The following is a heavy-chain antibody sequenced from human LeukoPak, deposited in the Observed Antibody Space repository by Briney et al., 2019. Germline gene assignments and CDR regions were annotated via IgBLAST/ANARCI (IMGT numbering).Heavy chain of an antibody. V-gene: IGHV4-34*01. CDR2: INHSGST. D-gene: IGHD6-19*01. J-gene: IGHJ4*02. CDR3: ARRVIAVAATDY. Sequence: PSETLSLTCAVYGGSFSGYYWSWIRQPPGKGLEWIGEINHSGSTYYNPSLKSRVTISVDTSKNQFSLKLSSVTAADTAVYYCARRVIAVAATDYWGQGTLVTVSS. CDR1: GGSFSGYY.